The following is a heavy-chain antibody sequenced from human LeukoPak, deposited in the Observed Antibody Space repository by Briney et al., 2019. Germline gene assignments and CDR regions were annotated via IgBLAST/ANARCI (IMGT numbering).Heavy chain of an antibody. D-gene: IGHD5-18*01. CDR1: GFSFSSYW. CDR3: AREPSRGYTYGYGDY. J-gene: IGHJ4*02. Sequence: GGTLRLSCAASGFSFSSYWMNWFRQPPGKGLEWVAHIKQDGTEKYYVDSVKGRFTISRDNAKKSLYLQMNSLRAENTGVYYCAREPSRGYTYGYGDYWGQGILVTVSS. CDR2: IKQDGTEK. V-gene: IGHV3-7*01.